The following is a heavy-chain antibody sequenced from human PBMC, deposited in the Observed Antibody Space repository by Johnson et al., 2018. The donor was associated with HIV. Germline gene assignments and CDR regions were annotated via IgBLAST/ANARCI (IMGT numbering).Heavy chain of an antibody. V-gene: IGHV3-15*01. CDR2: IKSKSDGGTT. J-gene: IGHJ3*02. Sequence: MQLVESGGGLVKPGGSIRLSCAASGFTFSNVWMTWVRQAPGKGLEWVGRIKSKSDGGTTDYAAPVKGRFTMSRDDSKSTLYLQMNSLKTEDTAVYYCTADRTYGDAFDIWGQGTMVTVSS. CDR3: TADRTYGDAFDI. CDR1: GFTFSNVW. D-gene: IGHD4-17*01.